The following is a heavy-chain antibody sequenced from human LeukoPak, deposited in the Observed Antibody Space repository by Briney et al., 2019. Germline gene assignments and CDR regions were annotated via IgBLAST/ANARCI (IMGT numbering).Heavy chain of an antibody. CDR2: IYTSGST. D-gene: IGHD4-23*01. CDR1: GGSISSGSYY. CDR3: ATVITPEYFDY. V-gene: IGHV4-61*02. J-gene: IGHJ4*02. Sequence: PSETLSLTCTVSGGSISSGSYYWRWIRQPAGKGLEWIVRIYTSGSTNYNPSLKSRVTISVDTSKNTFSLKLSSVTAADTAVYYCATVITPEYFDYWGQGTLVTVSS.